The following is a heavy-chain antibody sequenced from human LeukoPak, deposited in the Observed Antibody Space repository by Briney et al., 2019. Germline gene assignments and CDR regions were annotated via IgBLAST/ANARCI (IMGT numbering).Heavy chain of an antibody. CDR2: INHSRST. Sequence: SETLSLTCAVYGGSFSGYYWSWIRQPPGKGLEWIGEINHSRSTNYNPSLKSRVTISVDTSKNQFSLKLSSVTAADTAVYYCARSPLAFYDSSGYPRVWFDPWGQGTLVTVSS. V-gene: IGHV4-34*01. D-gene: IGHD3-22*01. J-gene: IGHJ5*02. CDR1: GGSFSGYY. CDR3: ARSPLAFYDSSGYPRVWFDP.